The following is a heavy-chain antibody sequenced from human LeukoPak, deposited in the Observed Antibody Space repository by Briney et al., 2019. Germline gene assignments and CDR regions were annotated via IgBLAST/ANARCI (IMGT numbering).Heavy chain of an antibody. J-gene: IGHJ4*02. Sequence: PGGSLRLSCAASGLTFSSFSMSWARQAPGKGLEWVSSISSSSSYIYYADSVKGRFTISRDNAKNSLYLQMNSLRAEDTAVYDSARDRVEGHYYFDYWGQGTLVTVSS. CDR1: GLTFSSFS. CDR3: ARDRVEGHYYFDY. V-gene: IGHV3-21*01. CDR2: ISSSSSYI.